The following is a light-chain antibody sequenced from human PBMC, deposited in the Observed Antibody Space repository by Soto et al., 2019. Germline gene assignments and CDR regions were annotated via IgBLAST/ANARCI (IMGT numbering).Light chain of an antibody. CDR3: QQYNSYSWT. V-gene: IGKV1-5*01. CDR2: DAA. Sequence: DIQMTQSPSTLSASVGDRVTITCRASPSISSRLAWYQHKPGKAPNLLIYDAARLESGVPSRFSGSGSGTEFTLTISSLRPDDFATYYCQQYNSYSWTFGQGTKVDIK. J-gene: IGKJ1*01. CDR1: PSISSR.